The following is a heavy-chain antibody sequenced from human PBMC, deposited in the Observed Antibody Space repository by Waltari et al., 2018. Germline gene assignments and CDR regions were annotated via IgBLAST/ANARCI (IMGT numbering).Heavy chain of an antibody. CDR3: ARGRELLSPFDY. CDR2: IYHSGST. Sequence: QVQLQESGPGLVKPPETLSLTCAVSGYPFSRGYYWGWIRQPPGEGLEWIGSIYHSGSTYYNPSLKSRVTISVDTSKNQFSLKLSSVTAADTAVYYCARGRELLSPFDYWGQGTLVTVSS. D-gene: IGHD3-10*01. CDR1: GYPFSRGYY. V-gene: IGHV4-38-2*01. J-gene: IGHJ4*02.